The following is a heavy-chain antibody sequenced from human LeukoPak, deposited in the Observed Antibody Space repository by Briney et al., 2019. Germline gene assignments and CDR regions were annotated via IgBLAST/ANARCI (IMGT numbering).Heavy chain of an antibody. CDR2: ISSSGSTI. CDR1: GFTFSSYE. J-gene: IGHJ3*02. Sequence: GGSLRLSCAASGFTFSSYEMNWVRQAPGKGLEWVSYISSSGSTIYYADSVEGRFTISRDNAKNSLYLQMNSLRAEDTAVYYCARGGYSSSPDAFDNWGQGTMVTVSS. CDR3: ARGGYSSSPDAFDN. V-gene: IGHV3-48*03. D-gene: IGHD6-6*01.